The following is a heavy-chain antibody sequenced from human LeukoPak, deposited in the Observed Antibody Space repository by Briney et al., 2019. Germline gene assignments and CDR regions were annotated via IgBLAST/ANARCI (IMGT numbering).Heavy chain of an antibody. J-gene: IGHJ4*02. D-gene: IGHD6-13*01. CDR1: GGSFSGYY. Sequence: SETLSLTCAVSGGSFSGYYGSWIRQPPGKGLEWIGEINHSGSTNYNPSLKSRVTISVDTSKNQFSLKLSSVTAADTAVYYCARARIAAAPLDYWGQGTLVTVSS. CDR2: INHSGST. V-gene: IGHV4-34*01. CDR3: ARARIAAAPLDY.